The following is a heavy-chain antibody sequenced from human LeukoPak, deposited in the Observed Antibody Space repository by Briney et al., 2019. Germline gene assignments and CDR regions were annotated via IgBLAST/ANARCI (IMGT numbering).Heavy chain of an antibody. Sequence: SETLSLTCAVYGGSFSGYYWSWIRQPPGKGLEWIGEINHSGSTNYNPSLKSRVTISLDTSKNQFSLKLSSVTAADTAVYYCARGLYSSSFLRYWGQGTLVTVSS. CDR3: ARGLYSSSFLRY. D-gene: IGHD6-13*01. CDR2: INHSGST. J-gene: IGHJ4*02. V-gene: IGHV4-34*01. CDR1: GGSFSGYY.